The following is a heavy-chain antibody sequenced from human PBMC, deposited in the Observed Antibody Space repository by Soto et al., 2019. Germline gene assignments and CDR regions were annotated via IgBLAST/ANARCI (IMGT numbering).Heavy chain of an antibody. Sequence: QLQLQESGPGLVKPSETLSLTCTVSGGSISSSGYYWGWIRQPPGKGLEWIGSIYYSGSTYYNPSIKSRVTISVATSKNQFSLRLSSVTAADTAVYYCASLHSYTMGGGNYWGQGTLVTVSS. CDR1: GGSISSSGYY. CDR2: IYYSGST. J-gene: IGHJ4*02. CDR3: ASLHSYTMGGGNY. D-gene: IGHD2-15*01. V-gene: IGHV4-39*01.